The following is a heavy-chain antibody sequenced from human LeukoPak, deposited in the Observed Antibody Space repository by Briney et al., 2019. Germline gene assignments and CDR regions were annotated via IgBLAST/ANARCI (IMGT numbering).Heavy chain of an antibody. D-gene: IGHD3-3*01. CDR2: IYYSGST. V-gene: IGHV4-59*01. Sequence: SETLSLTCTVSGGSISSYYWSWIRQPPGKGLEWIGYIYYSGSTNYNPSLKSRVTISVDTSKNQFSLKPSSVTAADTAVYYCARGEDFWSGYMAYWGQGTLVTVSS. CDR1: GGSISSYY. J-gene: IGHJ4*02. CDR3: ARGEDFWSGYMAY.